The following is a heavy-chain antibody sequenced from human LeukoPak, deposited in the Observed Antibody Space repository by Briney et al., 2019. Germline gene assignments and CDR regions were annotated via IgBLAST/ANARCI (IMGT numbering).Heavy chain of an antibody. D-gene: IGHD3-3*01. CDR2: ISSSGDNT. V-gene: IGHV3-23*01. CDR1: GFTYSSYA. J-gene: IGHJ3*02. Sequence: GGSLRLSCVASGFTYSSYAMTWVRQAPGKGLEWVSLISSSGDNTYYADSVEGRFTISRDNSKNTLYLQMNSLRAEDTAIYYCAKVEWPDAFSIWGQGTMVTVSS. CDR3: AKVEWPDAFSI.